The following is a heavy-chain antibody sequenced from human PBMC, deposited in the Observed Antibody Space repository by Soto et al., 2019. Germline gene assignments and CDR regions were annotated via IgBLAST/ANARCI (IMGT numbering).Heavy chain of an antibody. CDR2: INAGNGNT. D-gene: IGHD2-2*01. CDR3: ARSTLLGNGFDP. J-gene: IGHJ5*02. CDR1: GYTFTSYA. Sequence: QVQLVQSGAEVKKPGASVKVSCKASGYTFTSYAMHWVRQAPGQRLEWMGWINAGNGNTKYSQKFQGRVTITRDSTESTAYMELGSLRSEETAVYCCARSTLLGNGFDPWGQGTLVTVSS. V-gene: IGHV1-3*01.